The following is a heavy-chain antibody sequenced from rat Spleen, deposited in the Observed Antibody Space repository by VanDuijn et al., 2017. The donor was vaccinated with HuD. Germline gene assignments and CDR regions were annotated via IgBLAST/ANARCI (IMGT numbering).Heavy chain of an antibody. CDR3: ARDGAADFDY. V-gene: IGHV2-63*01. D-gene: IGHD1-2*01. CDR2: VRYNGDT. Sequence: QVQLKESGPGLVQPSQTLSLTCSVSGFSLTDYNVHWVRQPPGKGLEWVGRVRYNGDTSYNSTLKSRLSISRDTSKSQVFLKMNSLQTEDTATYYCARDGAADFDYWGQGVMVTVSS. CDR1: GFSLTDYN. J-gene: IGHJ2*01.